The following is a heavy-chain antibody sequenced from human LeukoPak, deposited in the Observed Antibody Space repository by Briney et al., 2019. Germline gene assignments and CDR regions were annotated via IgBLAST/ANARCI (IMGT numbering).Heavy chain of an antibody. Sequence: PGRSLRLSCAASGFTFDDYAMHWVRQAPGKGLEWVSGISWNSGSIGYADSVKGRFTISRDNAKNSLYLQMNSLRAEDTALYYCAKSDYGDYVVDYWGQGTLVTVSS. D-gene: IGHD4-17*01. CDR2: ISWNSGSI. CDR1: GFTFDDYA. CDR3: AKSDYGDYVVDY. V-gene: IGHV3-9*01. J-gene: IGHJ4*02.